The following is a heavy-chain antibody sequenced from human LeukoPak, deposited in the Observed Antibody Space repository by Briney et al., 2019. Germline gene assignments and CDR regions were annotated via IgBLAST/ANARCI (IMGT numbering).Heavy chain of an antibody. J-gene: IGHJ4*02. CDR1: GFTFSSYS. CDR3: ARDLGGFEDY. D-gene: IGHD3-16*01. V-gene: IGHV3-48*01. Sequence: GGSLRLSCAASGFTFSSYSMNWVRQAPGKGLEWVSYISSSSSTIYYADSVKGRFTISRDNAKNSLYLQMNSLRAEDTAVYYCARDLGGFEDYWGQETLVTVSS. CDR2: ISSSSSTI.